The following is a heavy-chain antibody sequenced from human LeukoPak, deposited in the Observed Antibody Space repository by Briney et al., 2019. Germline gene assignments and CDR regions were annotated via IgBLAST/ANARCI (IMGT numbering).Heavy chain of an antibody. D-gene: IGHD4-23*01. J-gene: IGHJ5*02. Sequence: PSETLSLTCAVYGGSFSGYYWSWIRQPPGKGLEWIGEINHSGSTNYNPSLKSRVTISVDTSKNQFSLKLSSVTAADTAVYYCARHRFWATVVTPSVWFDPWGQGTLVTVSS. CDR3: ARHRFWATVVTPSVWFDP. CDR1: GGSFSGYY. CDR2: INHSGST. V-gene: IGHV4-34*01.